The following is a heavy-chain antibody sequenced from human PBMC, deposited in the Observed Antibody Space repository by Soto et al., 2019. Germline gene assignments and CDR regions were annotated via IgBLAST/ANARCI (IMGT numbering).Heavy chain of an antibody. CDR3: AKAPPPSPDGNNYWYFDP. J-gene: IGHJ2*01. Sequence: QVQLVESGGGVVQPGRSLRLSCAASGFDFSTFGMHWVRQAPGKGLDWVAVTSYDGGHKYYADSVKGRFTFSRDNSKNTLYLKMNSLRVEDTAVYYCAKAPPPSPDGNNYWYFDPWGGGTQVTVAS. CDR2: TSYDGGHK. V-gene: IGHV3-30*18. CDR1: GFDFSTFG.